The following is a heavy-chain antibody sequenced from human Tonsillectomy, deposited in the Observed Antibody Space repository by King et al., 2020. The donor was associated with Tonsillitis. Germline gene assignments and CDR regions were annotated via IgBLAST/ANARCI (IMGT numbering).Heavy chain of an antibody. D-gene: IGHD4-17*01. CDR1: GFSFSSYT. CDR3: ARGGERSNDYGDYEVSRSYYSYMDG. CDR2: ITSTTTDI. Sequence: VQLVESGGGLVKPGGSLRVSCAASGFSFSSYTMHWVRQAPGRGLEWVSSITSTTTDIYYADSVKGRFTISRDNAENSLYLQMNSLRAEDTAVYYCARGGERSNDYGDYEVSRSYYSYMDGWGRGTTVAVS. J-gene: IGHJ6*03. V-gene: IGHV3-21*01.